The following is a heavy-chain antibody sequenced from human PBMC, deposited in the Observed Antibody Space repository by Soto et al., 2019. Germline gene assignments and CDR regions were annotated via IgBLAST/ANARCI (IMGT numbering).Heavy chain of an antibody. J-gene: IGHJ4*02. V-gene: IGHV4-30-4*01. CDR2: RYYSGTT. Sequence: HVQLQESGPGPVTPSQTLSLSCTVSGVSITSGSYYWTWVRQSPGKGLEWIGYRYYSGTTYYNPSLNGRATISVDTSNNQFSLKLTSVTAADTAVYYCARGGYDTSGQTFIGWGPDCWGQGTLVTVSS. CDR1: GVSITSGSYY. CDR3: ARGGYDTSGQTFIGWGPDC. D-gene: IGHD3-22*01.